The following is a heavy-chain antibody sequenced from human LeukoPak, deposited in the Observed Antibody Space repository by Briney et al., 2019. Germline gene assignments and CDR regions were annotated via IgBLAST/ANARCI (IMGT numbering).Heavy chain of an antibody. CDR2: IYYSGST. CDR3: ARLDMVRGAFDY. J-gene: IGHJ4*02. D-gene: IGHD3-10*01. Sequence: PSETLSLTCTVSGGSISSYYWSWIRQPPGKGLEWIGSIYYSGSTNYNPSLKSRVTISVDTSKNQFSLKLSSVTAADTAVYYCARLDMVRGAFDYWGQGTLVTVSS. CDR1: GGSISSYY. V-gene: IGHV4-59*08.